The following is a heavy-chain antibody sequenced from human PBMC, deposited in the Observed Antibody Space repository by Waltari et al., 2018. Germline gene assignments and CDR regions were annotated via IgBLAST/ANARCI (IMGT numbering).Heavy chain of an antibody. Sequence: QVQLVQSGAEVTKPGSSVKVSCKASGGTFSSYAIRWVRQAPGQGLEWMGGIIPIFGTANYAQKFQGRVTITADESTSTAYMELSSLRSEDTAVYYCARVDCSGGSCYRYYFDYWGQGTLVTVSS. J-gene: IGHJ4*02. D-gene: IGHD2-15*01. CDR3: ARVDCSGGSCYRYYFDY. CDR1: GGTFSSYA. CDR2: IIPIFGTA. V-gene: IGHV1-69*19.